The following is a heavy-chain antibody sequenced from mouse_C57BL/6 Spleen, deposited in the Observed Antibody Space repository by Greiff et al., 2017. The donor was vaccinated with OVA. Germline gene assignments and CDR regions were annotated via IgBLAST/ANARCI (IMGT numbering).Heavy chain of an antibody. CDR1: GYTFTSYW. J-gene: IGHJ2*01. Sequence: QVQLQQPGAELVRPGSSVKLSCKASGYTFTSYWMPWVKPRPIQGLEWIGNIDPSVSETHYNHKFKAKATLTVEKSSSTAYMQRSSLTSDDSAVDYSAREGSTVVAPFDYWGQGTTLTVSS. CDR3: AREGSTVVAPFDY. V-gene: IGHV1-52*01. CDR2: IDPSVSET. D-gene: IGHD1-1*01.